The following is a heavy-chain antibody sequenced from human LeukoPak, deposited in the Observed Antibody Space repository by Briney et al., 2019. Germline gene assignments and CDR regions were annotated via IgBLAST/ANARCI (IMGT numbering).Heavy chain of an antibody. Sequence: GASVKVSCKVSGYTLTELSMHWVRQAPGKGLEWMGGFDPEDGETIYAQKFQGRVTMTEGTSTDTAYMELSSLRSEDTAVYYCATLGYCSGGSCYSVFDYWGQGTLVTVSS. CDR2: FDPEDGET. J-gene: IGHJ4*02. V-gene: IGHV1-24*01. CDR3: ATLGYCSGGSCYSVFDY. D-gene: IGHD2-15*01. CDR1: GYTLTELS.